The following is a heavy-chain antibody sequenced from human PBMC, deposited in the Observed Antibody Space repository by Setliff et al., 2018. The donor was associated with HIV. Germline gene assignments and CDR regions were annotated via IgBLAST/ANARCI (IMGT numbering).Heavy chain of an antibody. CDR1: GYTFTNYF. D-gene: IGHD1-1*01. V-gene: IGHV1-46*01. CDR3: AREAPDDHFDH. J-gene: IGHJ4*02. Sequence: GASVKVSCKASGYTFTNYFVHWVRQAPGQGLEWMGMINPSGGQRRFAQKFQGRITVATATSTATSTGTVYMELSSLRSEDTAVYYCAREAPDDHFDHWGQGTLVTVSS. CDR2: INPSGGQR.